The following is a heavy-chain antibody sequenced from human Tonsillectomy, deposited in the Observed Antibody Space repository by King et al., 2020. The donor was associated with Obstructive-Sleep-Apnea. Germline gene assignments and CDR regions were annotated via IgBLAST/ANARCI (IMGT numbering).Heavy chain of an antibody. CDR1: GFTFSSYN. D-gene: IGHD3-16*01. J-gene: IGHJ3*02. Sequence: VQLVESGGGLVKPGGSLRLSCAASGFTFSSYNMNWVRQAPGKGLEWVSSISRSGNFISYADSVRGRFTLFGDNAKNSLYLQMNSLGADDTAVYFCARDNVARFGGLVLQDASDMWGQGTMVTVSS. CDR3: ARDNVARFGGLVLQDASDM. V-gene: IGHV3-21*01. CDR2: ISRSGNFI.